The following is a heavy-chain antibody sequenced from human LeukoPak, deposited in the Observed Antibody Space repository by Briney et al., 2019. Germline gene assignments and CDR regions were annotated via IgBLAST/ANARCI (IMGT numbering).Heavy chain of an antibody. V-gene: IGHV2-5*01. Sequence: TLSLTCTVSGGSISSYYWSWIRQPPGKALEWLALIYWNDDKRYSPSLKSRLTITKDTSKNQVVLTMTNMDPVDTATYYCAHSNILTGYDYWGQGTLVTVSS. CDR3: AHSNILTGYDY. CDR1: GGSISSYYW. J-gene: IGHJ4*02. CDR2: IYWNDDK. D-gene: IGHD3-9*01.